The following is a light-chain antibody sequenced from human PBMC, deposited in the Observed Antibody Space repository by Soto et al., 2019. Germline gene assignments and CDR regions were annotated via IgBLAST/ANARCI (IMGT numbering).Light chain of an antibody. J-gene: IGLJ1*01. CDR2: SNN. CDR1: SSNNGSNT. CDR3: AAWDDSLNGPYG. V-gene: IGLV1-44*01. Sequence: QSVLTQPPSASGTPGQRVTISCSGSSSNNGSNTVNWYQQLPGTAPKLLIYSNNQRPSGVPDRFSGSKSGTSASLAISGLQSEDEADYYCAAWDDSLNGPYGFGTGTKVTVL.